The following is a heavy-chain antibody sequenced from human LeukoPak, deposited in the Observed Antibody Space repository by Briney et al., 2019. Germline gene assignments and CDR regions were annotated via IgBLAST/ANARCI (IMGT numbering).Heavy chain of an antibody. J-gene: IGHJ4*02. CDR2: ISCDGSNK. Sequence: AGKSLRLSCAASGFTFSSYAIHWVRQAPGKGLEWITVISCDGSNKYFADSVKGRFTISRDNSKNTLYLQMNSLRAEDTAVYYCARETGSAVGSTDFDYWGQGTLVTVSS. CDR1: GFTFSSYA. CDR3: ARETGSAVGSTDFDY. V-gene: IGHV3-30-3*01. D-gene: IGHD4-17*01.